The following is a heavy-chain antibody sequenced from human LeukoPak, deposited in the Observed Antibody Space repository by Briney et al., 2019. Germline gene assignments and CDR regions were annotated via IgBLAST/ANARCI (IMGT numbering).Heavy chain of an antibody. J-gene: IGHJ4*02. Sequence: SETLSLTCTVAGGSISSYYWSWIRQPPGKGLEWIGCIYYSGRTNYNPSLKSRATISVDASKNQFSLKLSSVTAADTAVYYCASGVLTVTLFDYWGQGTLVTVSS. V-gene: IGHV4-59*01. CDR3: ASGVLTVTLFDY. CDR1: GGSISSYY. D-gene: IGHD4-11*01. CDR2: IYYSGRT.